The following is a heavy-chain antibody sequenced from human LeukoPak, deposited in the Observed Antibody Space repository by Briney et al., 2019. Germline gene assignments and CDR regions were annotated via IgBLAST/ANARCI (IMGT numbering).Heavy chain of an antibody. D-gene: IGHD5-24*01. J-gene: IGHJ4*02. V-gene: IGHV3-23*01. Sequence: GGSLILSCAASGFTFSNYAMSWVRQAPGKGLEWVSAISGSSSGTYYADSVKGRFTISRDNSKNTLYLQMNSLRAEDTAVYYCAKASGDGSNYYFDSWGQGTLVTVSS. CDR3: AKASGDGSNYYFDS. CDR2: ISGSSSGT. CDR1: GFTFSNYA.